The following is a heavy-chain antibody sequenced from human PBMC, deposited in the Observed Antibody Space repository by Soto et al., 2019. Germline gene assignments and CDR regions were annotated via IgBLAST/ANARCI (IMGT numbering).Heavy chain of an antibody. D-gene: IGHD1-1*01. J-gene: IGHJ6*02. CDR2: TYYRSRWYS. CDR3: ARYEEDSAYYYYALDV. CDR1: GDTVSSNSVA. Sequence: PSQTLSLTCVGSGDTVSSNSVAWNWVRQSPSRGLEWLGRTYYRSRWYSDYAVPVRSRIDINADTSKNQVSLQLNSVTPEDTAVYYCARYEEDSAYYYYALDVWGQGTTVTSP. V-gene: IGHV6-1*01.